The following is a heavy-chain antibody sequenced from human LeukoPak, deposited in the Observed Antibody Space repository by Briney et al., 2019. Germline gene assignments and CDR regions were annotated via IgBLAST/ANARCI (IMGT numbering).Heavy chain of an antibody. V-gene: IGHV4-61*01. Sequence: AETLSLTCDVSGFSFNTCCYYWTCIGQPPGKGLGWIGYKYYSGSTRYNSSLRSRLTISLDSSKNQFSLRLISVTAADTAVYYCARGRSYGFDFDSWGPGTLVIVSS. CDR1: GFSFNTCCYY. CDR3: ARGRSYGFDFDS. CDR2: KYYSGST. J-gene: IGHJ4*02. D-gene: IGHD5-18*01.